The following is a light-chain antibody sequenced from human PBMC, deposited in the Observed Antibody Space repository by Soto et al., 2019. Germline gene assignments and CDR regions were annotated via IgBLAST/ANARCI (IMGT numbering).Light chain of an antibody. V-gene: IGKV1-17*03. CDR1: QDISSY. J-gene: IGKJ4*01. CDR3: LQHKSYPLT. CDR2: AAS. Sequence: DIQMTQSPSAMSASVGDRVTITCRASQDISSYLAWFQQKPGKVPKRLIYAASSLQSGVPARFSGSGSGTEFTLTSSSLQPEDFATYYCLQHKSYPLTFDGGTKVEIK.